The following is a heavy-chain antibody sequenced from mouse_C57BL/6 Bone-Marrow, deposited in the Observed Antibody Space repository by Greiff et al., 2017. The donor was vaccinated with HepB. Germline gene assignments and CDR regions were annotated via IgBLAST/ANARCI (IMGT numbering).Heavy chain of an antibody. CDR1: GYAFSSSW. J-gene: IGHJ3*01. V-gene: IGHV1-82*01. CDR3: GRGGSNYVFAY. D-gene: IGHD2-5*01. CDR2: IYPGGGDT. Sequence: QVQLQQSGPELVKPGASVKISCKASGYAFSSSWMNWVKQRPGKGLEWIGRIYPGGGDTNYNGKFKGKATLTADTSSSTAYMQLSSLTSEDSAIYFCGRGGSNYVFAYWGQGTLVTVSA.